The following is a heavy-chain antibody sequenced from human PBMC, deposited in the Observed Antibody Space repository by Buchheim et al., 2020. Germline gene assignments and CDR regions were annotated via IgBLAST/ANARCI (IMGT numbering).Heavy chain of an antibody. V-gene: IGHV3-30*02. CDR3: AKDRGVVVPAAMPDY. Sequence: QVQLVESGGGVVQPGRSLRLSCAASGFTFSSYGMHWVRQAPGKGLEWVAFIRYDGSNKYYADSVKGRFTISRDNSKNTQYLQMNSLRAEDTAVYYCAKDRGVVVPAAMPDYWGQGTL. CDR2: IRYDGSNK. CDR1: GFTFSSYG. D-gene: IGHD2-2*01. J-gene: IGHJ4*02.